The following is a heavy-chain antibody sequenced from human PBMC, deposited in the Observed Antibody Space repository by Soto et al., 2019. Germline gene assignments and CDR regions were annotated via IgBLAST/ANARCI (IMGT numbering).Heavy chain of an antibody. CDR2: MNPNSGNT. J-gene: IGHJ5*02. D-gene: IGHD3-3*01. CDR3: ARGRGITIFGVVNFRNWFDP. V-gene: IGHV1-8*01. CDR1: GYTFTSYD. Sequence: ASVKVFCKASGYTFTSYDINWVRQATGQGLEWMGWMNPNSGNTGYAQKFQGRVTMTRNTSISTAYMELSSLRSEDTAVYYCARGRGITIFGVVNFRNWFDPWGQGTQVTVSS.